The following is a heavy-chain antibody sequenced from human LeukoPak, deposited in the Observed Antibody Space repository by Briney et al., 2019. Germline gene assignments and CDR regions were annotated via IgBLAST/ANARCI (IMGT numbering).Heavy chain of an antibody. CDR1: GFTFSSYW. Sequence: GGSLRLSCAASGFTFSSYWMHWVRQAPGKGLVWVSRINNDGGSTTYADSVKGRFTISRDNAKNTLFMQMNTLRAEDTAVYYCARGSDSGNYYDFDYWGQGTLVTVSS. V-gene: IGHV3-74*01. CDR3: ARGSDSGNYYDFDY. J-gene: IGHJ4*02. CDR2: INNDGGST. D-gene: IGHD1-26*01.